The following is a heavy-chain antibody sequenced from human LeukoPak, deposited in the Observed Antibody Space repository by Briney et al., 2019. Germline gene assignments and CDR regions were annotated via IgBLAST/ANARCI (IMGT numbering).Heavy chain of an antibody. V-gene: IGHV1-8*01. CDR1: GYTFTSYD. J-gene: IGHJ6*02. CDR3: ARGIGIVVVPAFIIYYYGMDV. D-gene: IGHD2-2*01. Sequence: ASVKVSCKASGYTFTSYDINWVRQATGQGLEWMGWMNPNSGNTGYAQKFQGRVTMTRNTSISTAYMELSSLRSEDTAVYYCARGIGIVVVPAFIIYYYGMDVWGQGTSVTVSS. CDR2: MNPNSGNT.